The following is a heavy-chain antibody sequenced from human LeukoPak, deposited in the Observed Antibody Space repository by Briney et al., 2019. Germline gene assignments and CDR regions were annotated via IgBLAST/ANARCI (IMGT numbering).Heavy chain of an antibody. V-gene: IGHV1-69*04. J-gene: IGHJ6*02. CDR2: IIPVLNIT. CDR3: ARDQGLTAPPPYGLDV. Sequence: SVTVSCMTSGGTFSSSAITWVRQAPGQGLEWMGRIIPVLNITSYAQKFQGRVTITADTSTSTVYMELSSLRSEETAVYYCARDQGLTAPPPYGLDVWGQGTTVIVSS. D-gene: IGHD5-18*01. CDR1: GGTFSSSA.